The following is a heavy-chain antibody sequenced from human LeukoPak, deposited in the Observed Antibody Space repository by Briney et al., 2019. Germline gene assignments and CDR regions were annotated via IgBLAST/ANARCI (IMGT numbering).Heavy chain of an antibody. CDR2: IGTNGVST. CDR1: GFTLGRYA. J-gene: IGHJ4*02. Sequence: GRSLRPSCAPSGFTLGRYAMHWVRQAPGKGLEYVSAIGTNGVSTYYASSVKGRFTISRDNSKNTLYLQMVNLRPEDMAVYYCARGNDSSGYYYFFDYWGQGTLVTVSS. CDR3: ARGNDSSGYYYFFDY. V-gene: IGHV3-64*01. D-gene: IGHD3-22*01.